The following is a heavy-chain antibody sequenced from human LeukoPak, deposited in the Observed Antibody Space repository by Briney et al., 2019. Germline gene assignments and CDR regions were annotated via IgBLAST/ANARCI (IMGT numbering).Heavy chain of an antibody. V-gene: IGHV3-23*01. CDR1: GFTFSSYA. D-gene: IGHD3-10*01. CDR2: ISGSEGST. J-gene: IGHJ1*01. CDR3: AKEWYYYGSGSYGDFQH. Sequence: GGSLRLSCAASGFTFSSYAMNWVRQAPGKGLEWVSGISGSEGSTYYADSVKGRFTISRDNSKNTLYLEMNSLRVEDTAVYYCAKEWYYYGSGSYGDFQHWGQGTLVTVSS.